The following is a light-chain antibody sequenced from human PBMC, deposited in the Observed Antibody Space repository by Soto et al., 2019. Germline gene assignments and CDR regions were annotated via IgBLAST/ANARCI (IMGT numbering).Light chain of an antibody. CDR2: GAS. CDR3: KQYNNWPPGT. V-gene: IGKV3-15*01. Sequence: EIVMTQSPATLSVSPGERATLSCRASQRVSSNLAWYQQKPGQAPRLLIYGASTRATGIPARFSGSGSGTEFTLTISSLQSEDFAVYYCKQYNNWPPGTFGQGTKVEIK. J-gene: IGKJ1*01. CDR1: QRVSSN.